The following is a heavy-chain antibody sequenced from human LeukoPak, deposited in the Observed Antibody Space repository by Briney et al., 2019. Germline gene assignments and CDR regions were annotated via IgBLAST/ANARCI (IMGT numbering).Heavy chain of an antibody. Sequence: PSETLSLTCTVSGGSISSGSYYWSWIRQPAGKGLEWIGRIYTSGSTNYNPSLKSRVTISVDTSKNQFSLKLSSVTAADTAVYYCARDRVFGVVTDYYYMDVWGKGTTVTVSS. CDR1: GGSISSGSYY. CDR3: ARDRVFGVVTDYYYMDV. CDR2: IYTSGST. J-gene: IGHJ6*03. D-gene: IGHD3-3*01. V-gene: IGHV4-61*02.